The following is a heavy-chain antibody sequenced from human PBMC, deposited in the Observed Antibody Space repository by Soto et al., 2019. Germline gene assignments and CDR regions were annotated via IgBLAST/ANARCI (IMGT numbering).Heavy chain of an antibody. CDR1: GFTFSTYG. Sequence: GGSLRLSCAASGFTFSTYGMHWVRQAPGKGLEWVAVIWYDGSNKYYAGSVKGRFTISRDNSKNTLYLELNSLKAEDTAVYYCATEPRYFDYWGQGTLVTVSS. J-gene: IGHJ4*02. CDR3: ATEPRYFDY. V-gene: IGHV3-33*01. CDR2: IWYDGSNK. D-gene: IGHD6-6*01.